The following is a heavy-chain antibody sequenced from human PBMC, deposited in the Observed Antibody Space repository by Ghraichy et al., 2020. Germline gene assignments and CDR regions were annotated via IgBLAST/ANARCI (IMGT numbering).Heavy chain of an antibody. CDR2: IYHSGST. CDR1: GGSISSGGYS. CDR3: ARGPGSAFDI. J-gene: IGHJ3*02. V-gene: IGHV4-30-2*01. D-gene: IGHD1-26*01. Sequence: SQTLSLTCAVSGGSISSGGYSWSWIRQPPGKGLEWIGYIYHSGSTYYNPSLKSRVTISVDRSKNQFSLKLSSVTAADTAVYYCARGPGSAFDIWGQGTMVTFSS.